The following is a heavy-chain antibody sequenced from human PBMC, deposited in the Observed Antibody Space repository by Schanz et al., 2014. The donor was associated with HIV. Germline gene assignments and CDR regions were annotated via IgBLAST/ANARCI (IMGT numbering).Heavy chain of an antibody. Sequence: EVQLVESGGGLVQPGGSLRLSCAASGFTFNTYWMTWVRQTPGKGLEWVANMNQDGSEKYYVDSVKGRFTISRDNAKNLLYLQMNSLRADDTAVYYCARDLDSSSWFRTPMPRGMDVWGQGTTVTVSS. CDR3: ARDLDSSSWFRTPMPRGMDV. CDR2: MNQDGSEK. CDR1: GFTFNTYW. J-gene: IGHJ6*02. V-gene: IGHV3-7*01. D-gene: IGHD6-13*01.